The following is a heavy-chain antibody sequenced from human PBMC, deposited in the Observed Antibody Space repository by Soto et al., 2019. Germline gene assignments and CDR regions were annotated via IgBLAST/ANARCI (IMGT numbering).Heavy chain of an antibody. D-gene: IGHD5-12*01. CDR3: ARSGRDGYNYYFDY. Sequence: GGSLRLSCAASGFTFSDYYMSWIRQAPGKGLEWVAYISYNGSNIYYADSVKGRFTISRDNAKNTLYLQMNSLRAEDTAVYYCARSGRDGYNYYFDYWGQGTLVTVSS. V-gene: IGHV3-11*04. CDR2: ISYNGSNI. J-gene: IGHJ4*02. CDR1: GFTFSDYY.